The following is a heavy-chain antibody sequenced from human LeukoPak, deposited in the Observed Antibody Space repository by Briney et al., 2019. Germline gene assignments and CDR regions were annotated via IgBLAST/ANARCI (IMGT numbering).Heavy chain of an antibody. Sequence: ASVKVSCTASGYTFTDYALHWVRQAPGQSPEWMGWITTGRGETRYSQEFQRRITFTRDTSASTVYMDLSDLRSEDTAVYYCARGGKQWRGGNYFDSWGQGTLVAVSS. V-gene: IGHV1-3*03. D-gene: IGHD6-19*01. CDR1: GYTFTDYA. CDR3: ARGGKQWRGGNYFDS. CDR2: ITTGRGET. J-gene: IGHJ4*02.